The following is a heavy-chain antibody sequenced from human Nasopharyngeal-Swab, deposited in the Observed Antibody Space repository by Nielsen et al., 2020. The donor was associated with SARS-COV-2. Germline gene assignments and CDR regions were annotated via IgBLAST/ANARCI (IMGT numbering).Heavy chain of an antibody. J-gene: IGHJ6*02. V-gene: IGHV3-7*01. D-gene: IGHD2-2*01. CDR1: GFTFSSYW. CDR2: IKQDGSEK. Sequence: GESLKISCAASGFTFSSYWMSRVRQAPGKGLEWVANIKQDGSEKYYVDSVKGRFTISRDNAKNSLYLQMNSLRAEDTAVYYCARDGVVPAAMSYYYYYGMDVWGQGTTVTVSS. CDR3: ARDGVVPAAMSYYYYYGMDV.